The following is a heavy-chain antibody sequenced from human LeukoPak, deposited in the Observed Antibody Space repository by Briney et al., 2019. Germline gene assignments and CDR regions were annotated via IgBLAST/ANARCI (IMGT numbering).Heavy chain of an antibody. J-gene: IGHJ3*02. CDR1: GGSISSYY. CDR2: IYTSGST. CDR3: ARVELLRFLELFHAFDI. Sequence: PSETLSLTCTVSGGSISSYYWSWIRQPAGKGLEWIGRIYTSGSTNYNPSLKSRVTMSVDTSKNQFSLKLSSVTAADTAVYYCARVELLRFLELFHAFDIWGQGTMVTVSS. D-gene: IGHD3-3*01. V-gene: IGHV4-4*07.